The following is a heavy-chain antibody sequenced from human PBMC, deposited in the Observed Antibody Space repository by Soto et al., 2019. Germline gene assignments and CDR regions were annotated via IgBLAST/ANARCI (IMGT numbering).Heavy chain of an antibody. J-gene: IGHJ4*02. D-gene: IGHD5-12*01. Sequence: QVQLVQSGAEVKKPGSSVKVSCKASGGTFSSYAISWVRQAPGQGLEWMGGIIPIFGTANYAQKFQGRVTITADESTGTAYVELSSLRAEDRAVYYCARYDPFADVDIVAGAYFDYWCQGTVVSVSS. CDR1: GGTFSSYA. CDR2: IIPIFGTA. CDR3: ARYDPFADVDIVAGAYFDY. V-gene: IGHV1-69*01.